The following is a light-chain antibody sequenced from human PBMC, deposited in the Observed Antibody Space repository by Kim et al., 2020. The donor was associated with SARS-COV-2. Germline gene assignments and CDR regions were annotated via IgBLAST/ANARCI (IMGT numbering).Light chain of an antibody. J-gene: IGLJ1*01. CDR1: SPTIGSNS. Sequence: GQRVTISCSGSSPTIGSNSVYWYQQLPGTAPKLLIYSNSQRPSGVPDRFSGSKSGTSASLAISGLRSEDEADYHCAAWDASLSGHVFGTGTKVTVL. CDR2: SNS. CDR3: AAWDASLSGHV. V-gene: IGLV1-47*02.